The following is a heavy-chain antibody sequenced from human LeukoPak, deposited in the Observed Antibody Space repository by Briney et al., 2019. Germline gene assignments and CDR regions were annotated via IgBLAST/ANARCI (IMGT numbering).Heavy chain of an antibody. CDR1: GGSFSGYY. V-gene: IGHV4-34*01. Sequence: PSETLSLTCAVYGGSFSGYYWSWIRQPPGKGLEWIGEINHSGSTNYNPSLKSRVTISVDTSKNQFSPKLSSVTAADTAVYYCARGYSSSWYVSYYYYYGMDVWGQGTTVTVSS. CDR3: ARGYSSSWYVSYYYYYGMDV. J-gene: IGHJ6*02. CDR2: INHSGST. D-gene: IGHD6-13*01.